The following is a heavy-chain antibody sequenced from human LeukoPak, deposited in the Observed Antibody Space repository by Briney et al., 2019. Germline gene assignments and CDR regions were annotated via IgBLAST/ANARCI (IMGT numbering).Heavy chain of an antibody. Sequence: PGGSLRLSCAASGFTFSSYGMHWVRQAPGKGLEWVAVILSDGSKEFYTDSVKGRFTISRDNSKNTLYLQMNSLRAEDTAVYYCARERDYYGSGSYYLGYWGQGTLVTVSS. V-gene: IGHV3-30*19. CDR3: ARERDYYGSGSYYLGY. D-gene: IGHD3-10*01. CDR2: ILSDGSKE. CDR1: GFTFSSYG. J-gene: IGHJ4*02.